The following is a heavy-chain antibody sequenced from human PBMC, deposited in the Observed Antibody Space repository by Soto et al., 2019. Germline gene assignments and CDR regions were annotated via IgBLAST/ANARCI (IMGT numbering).Heavy chain of an antibody. J-gene: IGHJ5*02. CDR2: ITYDGSNK. CDR1: GFTFSSYA. V-gene: IGHV3-30-3*01. CDR3: AKETYSSSWYGTYNWFDP. D-gene: IGHD6-13*01. Sequence: GGSLRLSCAASGFTFSSYAMHWVRQAPGKGLEWVAVITYDGSNKYYADSVKGRFTISRDNSKNTLYLQMNSLRAEDTAVYYCAKETYSSSWYGTYNWFDPWGQGTLVTVSS.